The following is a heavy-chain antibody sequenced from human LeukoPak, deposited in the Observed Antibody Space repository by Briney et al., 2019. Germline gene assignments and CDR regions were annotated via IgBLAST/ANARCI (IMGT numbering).Heavy chain of an antibody. V-gene: IGHV3-64*01. CDR3: ARDHGAAAGFDY. CDR1: GFTFSSYA. D-gene: IGHD6-13*01. Sequence: GGSLRLSCAASGFTFSSYAMHWVRQAPGKGLEYVSAISSNGGSTYYANSVKGRFTISRDNSKNTLYLQMGSLRAEDMAVYYCARDHGAAAGFDYWGQGTLVTVSS. CDR2: ISSNGGST. J-gene: IGHJ4*02.